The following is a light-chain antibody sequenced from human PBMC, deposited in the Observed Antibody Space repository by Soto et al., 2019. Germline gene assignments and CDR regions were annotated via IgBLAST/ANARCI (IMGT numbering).Light chain of an antibody. J-gene: IGKJ3*01. CDR2: GAS. Sequence: DIQMTQSPSSLSASVGDRVTITCRASQSINKYINWYQQKPGKAPNLLINGASSLQSGVPSRFSGSGSGTDFTLTISTLHPEDFATYYCHQTYSNPFPFGPGTKVDIK. CDR1: QSINKY. CDR3: HQTYSNPFP. V-gene: IGKV1-39*01.